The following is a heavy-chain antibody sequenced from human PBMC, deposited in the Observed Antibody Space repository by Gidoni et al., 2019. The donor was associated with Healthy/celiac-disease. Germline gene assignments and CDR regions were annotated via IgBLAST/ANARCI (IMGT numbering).Heavy chain of an antibody. CDR3: ARAARHSSSSPPYYYYYMDV. V-gene: IGHV4-34*01. J-gene: IGHJ6*03. D-gene: IGHD6-6*01. CDR1: GGSFSGYY. CDR2: INHSGST. Sequence: QVQLQQWGAGLLKPSETLSLTCAVYGGSFSGYYWSWIRQPPGKGLEWIGEINHSGSTNYNPSLKSRVTISVDTSKNQFSLKLSSVTAADTAVYYCARAARHSSSSPPYYYYYMDVWGKGTTVTVSS.